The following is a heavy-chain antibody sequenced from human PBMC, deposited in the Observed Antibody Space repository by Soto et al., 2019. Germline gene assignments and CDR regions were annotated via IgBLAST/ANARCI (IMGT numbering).Heavy chain of an antibody. J-gene: IGHJ6*02. CDR2: IKSKADGGTT. V-gene: IGHV3-15*07. CDR1: GFPFNSAW. Sequence: PGGSLRLSCAGSGFPFNSAWLNWVRQAPGKGLEWVGHIKSKADGGTTDYAAPVKGRFSISTDDSKNTLYLQMNSLQTEDTAAYFCTTMSYYYYYGMDVWGQGTTVTVSS. CDR3: TTMSYYYYYGMDV.